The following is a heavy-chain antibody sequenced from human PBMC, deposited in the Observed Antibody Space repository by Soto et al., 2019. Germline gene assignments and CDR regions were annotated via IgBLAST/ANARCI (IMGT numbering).Heavy chain of an antibody. CDR2: TRNKANSYTT. J-gene: IGHJ2*01. CDR3: ASLPHTPAENWYFDL. CDR1: GFTFSDHY. D-gene: IGHD2-15*01. Sequence: GGSLRLSCAASGFTFSDHYMDWVRQAPGKGLEWVGRTRNKANSYTTEYAASVKGRFTISRDDSKNSLYLQMNSLKTEDTAVYYCASLPHTPAENWYFDLWGRGTLVTVSS. V-gene: IGHV3-72*01.